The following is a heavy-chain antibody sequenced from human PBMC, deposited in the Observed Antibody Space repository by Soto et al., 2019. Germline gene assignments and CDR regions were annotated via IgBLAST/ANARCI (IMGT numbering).Heavy chain of an antibody. Sequence: ASVEVCWEACGDGFASCDRSWVRQASGQGLEWMGWINPNNGNSNYARKLQGRVTMTTTTSTSTAYMELRSLRSDDTAVYYCARVPDYWGQGILVTVSS. CDR1: GDGFASCD. D-gene: IGHD2-2*01. J-gene: IGHJ4*02. CDR3: ARVPDY. CDR2: INPNNGNS. V-gene: IGHV1-18*01.